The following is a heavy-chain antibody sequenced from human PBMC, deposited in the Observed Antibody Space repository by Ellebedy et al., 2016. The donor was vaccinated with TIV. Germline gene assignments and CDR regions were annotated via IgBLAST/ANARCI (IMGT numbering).Heavy chain of an antibody. Sequence: PGGSLRLSCVGSGYRFSSYWMSWVRQTPGKGLVWVSRINSDGGSTSYADSVKGRFTISRDNAKNTLYLQMNSLRVEDTAVYYCARDPLSCGGDCDYWGQGTLVTVSS. J-gene: IGHJ4*02. CDR2: INSDGGST. D-gene: IGHD2-21*02. CDR3: ARDPLSCGGDCDY. V-gene: IGHV3-74*01. CDR1: GYRFSSYW.